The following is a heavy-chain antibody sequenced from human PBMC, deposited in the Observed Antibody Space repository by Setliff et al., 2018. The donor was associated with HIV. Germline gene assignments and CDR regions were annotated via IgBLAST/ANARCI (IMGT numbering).Heavy chain of an antibody. CDR2: ISGSSTHT. Sequence: GSLRLSCAASGFNFNTYSMNWVRQAPGRGLESVASISGSSTHTYYADSVKGRFTISRDNAKNSLYLQMNSLRAEDTAIYYCAREQGHFWARDRSYMDVWGKGTTVTVSS. CDR3: AREQGHFWARDRSYMDV. J-gene: IGHJ6*03. CDR1: GFNFNTYS. V-gene: IGHV3-21*06. D-gene: IGHD3-3*02.